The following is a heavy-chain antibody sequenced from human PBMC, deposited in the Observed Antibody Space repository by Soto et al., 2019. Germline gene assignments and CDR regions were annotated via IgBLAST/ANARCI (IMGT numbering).Heavy chain of an antibody. CDR2: ISDSGVTT. Sequence: EVQLLASGGGLVQPGGSLRLSCAASGLTFSKYAMSWVRQAPGKGLDWVSGISDSGVTTYSADSVKGRFTISRDNSKNTLYLQMNSLRAEDTAVYYCAKGKGTGVTRVGAFDVWGHGTMVTVSS. CDR1: GLTFSKYA. D-gene: IGHD1-1*01. V-gene: IGHV3-23*01. J-gene: IGHJ3*01. CDR3: AKGKGTGVTRVGAFDV.